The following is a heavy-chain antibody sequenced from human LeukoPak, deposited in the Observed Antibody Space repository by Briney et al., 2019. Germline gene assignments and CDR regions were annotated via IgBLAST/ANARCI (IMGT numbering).Heavy chain of an antibody. D-gene: IGHD2-8*01. CDR2: IYYSGST. Sequence: SETLSLTSTVSGGSISSSSYYWGWIRQPPGKGLEWIGSIYYSGSTYYNPSLKSRVTISVDTSKNQFSLKLSSVTAADTAVYYCARLLNAVYASDYWGQGTLVTVSS. CDR3: ARLLNAVYASDY. V-gene: IGHV4-39*01. J-gene: IGHJ4*02. CDR1: GGSISSSSYY.